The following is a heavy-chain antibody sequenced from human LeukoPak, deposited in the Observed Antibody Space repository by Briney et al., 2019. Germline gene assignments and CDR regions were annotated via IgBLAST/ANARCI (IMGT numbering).Heavy chain of an antibody. J-gene: IGHJ3*02. D-gene: IGHD3-22*01. CDR3: ASVYYDSSGVDAFDI. CDR1: GGSFSGYY. Sequence: SETLSLTCAVYGGSFSGYYWSWIRQPPGKGLEWIGEINHSGSTNYNPSLKSRVTISVDTSKNQFSLKLSSVTAADTAVYYCASVYYDSSGVDAFDIWGQGTMVTVSS. V-gene: IGHV4-34*01. CDR2: INHSGST.